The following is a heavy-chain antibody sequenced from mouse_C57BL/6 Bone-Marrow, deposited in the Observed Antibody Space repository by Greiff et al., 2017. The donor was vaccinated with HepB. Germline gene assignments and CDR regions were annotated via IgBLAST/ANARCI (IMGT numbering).Heavy chain of an antibody. CDR2: IYPGSGST. Sequence: QVHVKQPGAELVKPGASVKMSCKASGYTFTSYWITWVKQRPGQGLEWIGDIYPGSGSTNYNEKFKSKATLTVDTSSSTAYMQLSSLTSEDSAVYYCARITTVVANTLYWYFDVWGTGTTVTVSS. CDR1: GYTFTSYW. V-gene: IGHV1-55*01. J-gene: IGHJ1*03. D-gene: IGHD1-1*01. CDR3: ARITTVVANTLYWYFDV.